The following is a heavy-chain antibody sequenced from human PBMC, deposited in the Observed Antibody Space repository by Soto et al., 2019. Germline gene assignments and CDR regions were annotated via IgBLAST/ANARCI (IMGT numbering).Heavy chain of an antibody. V-gene: IGHV3-7*01. Sequence: LRLSCAASGFTFSSYWMSWVRQAPGKGLEWVASINQDGSQKRYLDSVKGRVTISRDNAENSLYVQMHSLRAEDTAVYYCARVWNNGRFDYWGQGTLVTVSS. J-gene: IGHJ4*02. CDR3: ARVWNNGRFDY. CDR1: GFTFSSYW. D-gene: IGHD3-3*01. CDR2: INQDGSQK.